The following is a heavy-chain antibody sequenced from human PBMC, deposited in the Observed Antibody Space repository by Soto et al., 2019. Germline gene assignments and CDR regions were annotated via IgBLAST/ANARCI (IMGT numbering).Heavy chain of an antibody. CDR2: ISNDGSNP. J-gene: IGHJ4*02. Sequence: GGSLRLSCAASGFTFSKYAMHWVRQARGTGLEWVAVISNDGSNPYYADSVKGRFTISRDNSKNTLYLQMNSLREEDTAVYYCARERAAAGTIYYFDYWGQGTLVTVSS. D-gene: IGHD6-13*01. CDR1: GFTFSKYA. V-gene: IGHV3-30-3*01. CDR3: ARERAAAGTIYYFDY.